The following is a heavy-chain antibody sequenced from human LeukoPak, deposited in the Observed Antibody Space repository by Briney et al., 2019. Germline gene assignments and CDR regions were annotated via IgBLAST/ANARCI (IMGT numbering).Heavy chain of an antibody. V-gene: IGHV3-7*03. Sequence: GGSLGLSCAAAGFDFNNYKVSWVRQAAGKGLEWVANVKQDGSEKYYVDSVKGRFTISRDNAKNSLYLQMNSLRAEDTAVYYCARDSGTGDYWGQGTLVTVSS. CDR2: VKQDGSEK. CDR3: ARDSGTGDY. J-gene: IGHJ4*02. D-gene: IGHD2-2*01. CDR1: GFDFNNYK.